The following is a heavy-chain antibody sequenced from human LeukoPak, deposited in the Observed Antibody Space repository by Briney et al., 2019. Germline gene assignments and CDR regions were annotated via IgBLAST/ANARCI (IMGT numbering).Heavy chain of an antibody. D-gene: IGHD5-24*01. J-gene: IGHJ4*02. CDR3: ARDRDSGRDGYKPFVH. Sequence: GGSLRLSCAASGFTFSSYWMYWVRQAPGKGLVWASRIKSDGRSTSYADSVKGRFTISRDNAKNTLYLQMNSLRAEDTAVYYCARDRDSGRDGYKPFVHWGQGTLVTVSS. V-gene: IGHV3-74*01. CDR1: GFTFSSYW. CDR2: IKSDGRST.